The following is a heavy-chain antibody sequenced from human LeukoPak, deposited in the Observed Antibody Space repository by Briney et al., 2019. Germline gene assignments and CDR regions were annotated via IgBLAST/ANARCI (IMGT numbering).Heavy chain of an antibody. CDR1: GFTFSSYE. V-gene: IGHV3-48*03. D-gene: IGHD2-15*01. CDR2: ISSSGSTI. CDR3: AREGGLCSGGSCYPYYYYGMDV. Sequence: GGSLRLSCAASGFTFSSYEMNWVRQAPGKGLEWVSYISSSGSTIYYADSVKGRFTISRDNAKNSLYLQMNSLRAEDTAVYYCAREGGLCSGGSCYPYYYYGMDVWGKGTTVTVSS. J-gene: IGHJ6*04.